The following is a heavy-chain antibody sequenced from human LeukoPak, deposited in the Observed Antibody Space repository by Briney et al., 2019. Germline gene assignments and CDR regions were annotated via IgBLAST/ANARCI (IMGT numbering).Heavy chain of an antibody. CDR2: IYTSGST. CDR1: GGSISSYY. D-gene: IGHD6-19*01. Sequence: SETLSLTCTASGGSISSYYWSWIRQPAGKGLEWIGRIYTSGSTNYNPSLKSRVTMSVDTSKNQFSLKLSSVTAADTAVYYCARGLSSGWYFNWFDPWGQGTLVTVSS. J-gene: IGHJ5*02. V-gene: IGHV4-4*07. CDR3: ARGLSSGWYFNWFDP.